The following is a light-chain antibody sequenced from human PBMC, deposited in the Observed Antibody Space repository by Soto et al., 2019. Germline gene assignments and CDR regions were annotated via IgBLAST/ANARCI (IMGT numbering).Light chain of an antibody. CDR2: GAS. Sequence: EIVLTQSPGTLSLSPGERATLSCRASQSVSSYSLAWYQQRPGQAPRLLIYGASTRATGIPDRFSGSGSGTVFTLTITRLEPEDFAVYYCQQFGTSLIIFGPGTRLEIK. CDR3: QQFGTSLII. V-gene: IGKV3-20*01. J-gene: IGKJ5*01. CDR1: QSVSSYS.